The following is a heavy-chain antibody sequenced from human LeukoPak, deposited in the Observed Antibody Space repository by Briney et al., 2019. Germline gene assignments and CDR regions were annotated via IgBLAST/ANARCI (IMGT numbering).Heavy chain of an antibody. CDR1: GYTFTSYD. CDR2: MNPNSGNT. J-gene: IGHJ6*02. Sequence: ASVKVSCKASGYTFTSYDINWVRQATGQGLEWMGWMNPNSGNTGYAQKFQGRVTMTRNTSISTAYMELSSLRSEDTAVYYCARGRAEQWLVPAMGYRLPYYYGMDVWGQGTTVTVSS. V-gene: IGHV1-8*01. D-gene: IGHD6-19*01. CDR3: ARGRAEQWLVPAMGYRLPYYYGMDV.